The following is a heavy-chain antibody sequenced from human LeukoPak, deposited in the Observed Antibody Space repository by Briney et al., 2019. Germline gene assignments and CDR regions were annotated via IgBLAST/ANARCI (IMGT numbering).Heavy chain of an antibody. CDR1: GFTFSVYY. CDR2: ISSSGSTI. D-gene: IGHD2-2*01. V-gene: IGHV3-11*04. Sequence: GGSLRLSCAASGFTFSVYYMSGIRQAPGKGLEWVSYISSSGSTIYYADSVKGRFTISRDNAKNSLYLQMNSLRAEDTAVYYCASQTVVPAAIQYWGQGTLVTVSS. J-gene: IGHJ4*02. CDR3: ASQTVVPAAIQY.